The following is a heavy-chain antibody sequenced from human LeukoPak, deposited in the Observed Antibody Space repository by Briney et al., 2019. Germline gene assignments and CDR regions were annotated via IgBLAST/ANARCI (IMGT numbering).Heavy chain of an antibody. CDR1: GGSFSGYY. CDR3: ARGGPGYCSSISCYPRWFDP. D-gene: IGHD2-2*03. J-gene: IGHJ5*02. Sequence: SETLSLTCAVYGGSFSGYYWSWIRQPPGKGLEWIGEINHSGSTSYNPSLKSRVTILVDTSKNQFSLKLSSVTAADTAVYYCARGGPGYCSSISCYPRWFDPWGQGTLVTVSS. V-gene: IGHV4-34*01. CDR2: INHSGST.